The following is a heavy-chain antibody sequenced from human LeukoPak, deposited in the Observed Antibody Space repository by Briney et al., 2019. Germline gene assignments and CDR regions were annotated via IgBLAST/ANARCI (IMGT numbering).Heavy chain of an antibody. Sequence: SETLSLTCAVYGGSFSGYYWSWIRQPPGKGLEWIGEINHSGSTNYNPSLKSRVTISVDTSKNQFSLKLSSVTAADTAAYYCASGGLYYFDYWGQGTLVTVSS. V-gene: IGHV4-34*01. J-gene: IGHJ4*02. CDR3: ASGGLYYFDY. CDR2: INHSGST. CDR1: GGSFSGYY.